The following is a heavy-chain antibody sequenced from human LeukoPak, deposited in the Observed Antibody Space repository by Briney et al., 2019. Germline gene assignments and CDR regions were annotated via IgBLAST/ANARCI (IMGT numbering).Heavy chain of an antibody. V-gene: IGHV3-74*03. J-gene: IGHJ4*02. CDR3: ARSGGHNRLDY. CDR2: INGDGTTT. Sequence: PGGSLRLSCAASGFTFSSYWMHWVRQAPGKGLVWVSRINGDGTTTTYADSVKGRFTISRDNAESTLYLQMNSLRAEDTAVYYCARSGGHNRLDYWGQGTLVTVSS. D-gene: IGHD2-15*01. CDR1: GFTFSSYW.